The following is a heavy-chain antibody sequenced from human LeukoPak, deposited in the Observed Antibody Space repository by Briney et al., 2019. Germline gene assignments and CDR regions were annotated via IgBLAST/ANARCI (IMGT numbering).Heavy chain of an antibody. J-gene: IGHJ4*02. CDR1: GYNFISYA. V-gene: IGHV1-3*01. CDR2: INAGDGST. Sequence: ASVKVSCKTSGYNFISYAIQWVRQAPGQRLEWMGYINAGDGSTKYSQKFQGRVTITRDTSASTAYMELSSLRSEDTAVYYCARGRDGSSWYDYFDYWGQGTLVTVSS. CDR3: ARGRDGSSWYDYFDY. D-gene: IGHD6-13*01.